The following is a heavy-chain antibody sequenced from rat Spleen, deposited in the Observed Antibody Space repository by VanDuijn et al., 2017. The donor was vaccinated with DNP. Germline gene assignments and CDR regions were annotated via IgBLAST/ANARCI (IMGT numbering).Heavy chain of an antibody. CDR2: ISTGGGDT. CDR3: ASLWTLDY. CDR1: GFTFNNYW. Sequence: EVQLVESGGGLVQPGRSLKLSCVASGFTFNNYWMNWVRQAPGRGLEWVASISTGGGDTYYRDSVKGRFNISRDNAKNTLYLQMDSLRSEDTATYYCASLWTLDYWGQGVMVTVSS. J-gene: IGHJ2*01. V-gene: IGHV5-31*01. D-gene: IGHD1-3*01.